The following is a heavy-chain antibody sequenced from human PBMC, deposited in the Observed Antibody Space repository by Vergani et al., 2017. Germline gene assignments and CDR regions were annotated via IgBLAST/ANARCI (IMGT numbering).Heavy chain of an antibody. J-gene: IGHJ4*02. CDR2: IYWDDDK. D-gene: IGHD1-14*01. V-gene: IGHV2-5*02. CDR3: AHSIFNLAPGGLLAPCFDY. Sequence: QITLKESGPTLVKPTQTLTLTCTFSGFSLSTSGVGVGWIRQPPGKALEWLALIYWDDDKRYSPSLKSRLTIPKDTSKNQVVLTMTNMDPVDTATYDCAHSIFNLAPGGLLAPCFDYGGQGTLVTVSS. CDR1: GFSLSTSGVG.